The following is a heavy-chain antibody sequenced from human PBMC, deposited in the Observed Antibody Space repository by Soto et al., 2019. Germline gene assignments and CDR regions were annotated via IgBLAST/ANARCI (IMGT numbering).Heavy chain of an antibody. D-gene: IGHD5-12*01. Sequence: ASAKVSCKASGYTFTGYYMHWVRQAPGQGLEWMGWINPNSGGTNYAQKFQGWVTMTRDTSISTAYMELSRLRSDDTAVYYCARAYYPGGYSGYDLGYNWFDPWGQGTLVTVSS. CDR3: ARAYYPGGYSGYDLGYNWFDP. V-gene: IGHV1-2*04. J-gene: IGHJ5*02. CDR1: GYTFTGYY. CDR2: INPNSGGT.